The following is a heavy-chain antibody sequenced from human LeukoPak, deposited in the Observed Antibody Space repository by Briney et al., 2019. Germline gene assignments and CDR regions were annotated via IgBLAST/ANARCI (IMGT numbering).Heavy chain of an antibody. CDR3: ARDGIAAVDFDY. J-gene: IGHJ4*02. V-gene: IGHV3-23*01. CDR2: ISGSGGST. CDR1: GFTFSSYA. Sequence: SGGSLRLSCAASGFTFSSYAMSWVRQAPGKGLEWVSVISGSGGSTYYADSVKGRFTISRDNAKNTLYLQMNSLRAEDTAVYYCARDGIAAVDFDYWGQGILVTVSS. D-gene: IGHD6-13*01.